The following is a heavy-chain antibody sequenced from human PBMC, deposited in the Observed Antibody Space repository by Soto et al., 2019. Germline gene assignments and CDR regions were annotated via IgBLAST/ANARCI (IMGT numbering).Heavy chain of an antibody. Sequence: GAYLRVSCQGSGYSFTSYWIGWVRQMPGKGLEWMGIIYPGDSDPKYSPSFKGQVTMSVDKSISTAYLQWSSLKASDTAIYYCATDTVRTYYYYGMDVWGPGTTVTVSS. CDR1: GYSFTSYW. D-gene: IGHD5-18*01. V-gene: IGHV5-51*01. CDR2: IYPGDSDP. J-gene: IGHJ6*02. CDR3: ATDTVRTYYYYGMDV.